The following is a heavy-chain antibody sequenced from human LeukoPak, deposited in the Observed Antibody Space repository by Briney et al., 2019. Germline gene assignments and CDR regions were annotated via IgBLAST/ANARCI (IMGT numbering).Heavy chain of an antibody. D-gene: IGHD3-9*01. Sequence: PGGSLRLSCAASGFTFSSYGMHWVRQAPGKGLEWVAFIRYDGSDKYYADSVKGRFTISRDKSKNALYLQMNSLRAEDTAVYYCAKSSYYDILTGYAGVWGQGTLVTVSS. CDR2: IRYDGSDK. CDR3: AKSSYYDILTGYAGV. CDR1: GFTFSSYG. V-gene: IGHV3-30*02. J-gene: IGHJ4*02.